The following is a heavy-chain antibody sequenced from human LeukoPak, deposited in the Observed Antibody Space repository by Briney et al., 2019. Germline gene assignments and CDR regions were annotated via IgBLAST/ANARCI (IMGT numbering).Heavy chain of an antibody. CDR3: ARGGSLTGYYGDDAFDI. CDR2: IKQDGSEK. J-gene: IGHJ3*02. V-gene: IGHV3-7*01. CDR1: GFIVSSYW. Sequence: PGGSLRLSCAASGFIVSSYWMTWVRQAPGKGLEWVANIKQDGSEKYYLDSVKGRFTISRDNAKSSVYLQMNSLRGEDTAVYYCARGGSLTGYYGDDAFDIWGQGTMVTVSS. D-gene: IGHD3-9*01.